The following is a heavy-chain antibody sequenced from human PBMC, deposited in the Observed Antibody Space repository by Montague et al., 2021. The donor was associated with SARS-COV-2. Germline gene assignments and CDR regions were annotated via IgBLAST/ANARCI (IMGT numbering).Heavy chain of an antibody. D-gene: IGHD3-10*01. CDR1: GGSISSSHW. CDR3: AREFRTYGYGGQYWYFDL. CDR2: IYHSGGT. J-gene: IGHJ2*01. Sequence: SETLSLTCAVSGGSISSSHWWSWVRQPPGKGLEWIGEIYHSGGTNYNPSLKSRVTISIDKSKNQFSLKLSSVTAADTAVYYCAREFRTYGYGGQYWYFDLWGRGTLVTVSS. V-gene: IGHV4-4*02.